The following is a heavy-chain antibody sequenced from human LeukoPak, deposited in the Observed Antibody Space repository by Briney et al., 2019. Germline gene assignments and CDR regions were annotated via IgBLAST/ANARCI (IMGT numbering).Heavy chain of an antibody. D-gene: IGHD6-19*01. V-gene: IGHV3-74*01. J-gene: IGHJ4*02. CDR1: GLTFSKYW. CDR3: ATKQWLAPPPDS. CDR2: INTDGTVT. Sequence: GGSLRLSCAASGLTFSKYWMLWVRQAPGKGLESVSRINTDGTVTTYADSVKGRFTVSRDNTDNTMFLQMNSVRDEDTAVYYCATKQWLAPPPDSWGQGTPVTVSS.